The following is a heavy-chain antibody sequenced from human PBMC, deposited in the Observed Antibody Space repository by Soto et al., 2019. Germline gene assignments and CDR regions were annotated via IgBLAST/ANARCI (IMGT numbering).Heavy chain of an antibody. V-gene: IGHV1-69*06. CDR3: ARVMGYCSGGGCYSQHYYYGMDV. CDR1: GGTFSSYA. J-gene: IGHJ6*02. Sequence: QVQLVQSGAEVKKPGSSVKVSCKASGGTFSSYAISWVRQAPGQGLEWMGGIIPIFGTANYAQKFQGRVTITADKSTSTAYMELSSMRSEDTTVYYCARVMGYCSGGGCYSQHYYYGMDVWGQGTTVTVSS. CDR2: IIPIFGTA. D-gene: IGHD2-15*01.